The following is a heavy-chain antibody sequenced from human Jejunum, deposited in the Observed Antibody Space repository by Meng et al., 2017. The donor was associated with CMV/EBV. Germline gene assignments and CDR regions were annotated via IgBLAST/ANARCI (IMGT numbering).Heavy chain of an antibody. Sequence: VESGXGVVQPGGSLRLSCAASGFTFSSSAMHWVRQPPGKGPEWVSFIAHDGSFKSYTDSVQGRFTMSRDDSVKTVYLEMNSLRVEDTAVYYCAKDLFYSFDHWGQGALGTVSS. CDR1: GFTFSSSA. J-gene: IGHJ4*02. V-gene: IGHV3-30*02. CDR2: IAHDGSFK. CDR3: AKDLFYSFDH. D-gene: IGHD4-11*01.